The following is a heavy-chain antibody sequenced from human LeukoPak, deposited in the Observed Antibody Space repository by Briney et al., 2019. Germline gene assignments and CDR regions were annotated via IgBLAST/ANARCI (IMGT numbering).Heavy chain of an antibody. CDR1: DDSISRRGYY. D-gene: IGHD4-11*01. V-gene: IGHV4-31*03. CDR2: IYYNGRSGNT. Sequence: SETLSLTCSVSDDSISRRGYYWSWIRQRPGMGLEWMGYIYYNGRSGNTYYNLALKSRVTMSIDTGEKHFSLRLTSVTAADTAVYYCANRLPTVSKRNYFDYWGQGTLVIVSS. CDR3: ANRLPTVSKRNYFDY. J-gene: IGHJ4*02.